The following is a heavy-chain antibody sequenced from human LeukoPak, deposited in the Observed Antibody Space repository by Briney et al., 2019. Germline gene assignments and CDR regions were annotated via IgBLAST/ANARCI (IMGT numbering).Heavy chain of an antibody. V-gene: IGHV4-59*01. D-gene: IGHD6-19*01. CDR3: ARAGSSGWYGGLGFGF. Sequence: LRLSCAASGFTFSSYYWSWIRQPPGKRLEWIGYIFYSGSTNYNPSLKNRVTISVDTSKNQFSLRLSSVTAADTAVYYCARAGSSGWYGGLGFGFWGQGTLVTVSS. CDR1: GFTFSSYY. CDR2: IFYSGST. J-gene: IGHJ4*02.